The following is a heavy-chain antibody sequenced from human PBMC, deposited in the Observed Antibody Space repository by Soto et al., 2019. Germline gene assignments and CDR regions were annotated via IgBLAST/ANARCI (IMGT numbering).Heavy chain of an antibody. J-gene: IGHJ6*02. Sequence: ASETLSLTCTVSGGSISSYYWSWIRQPPGKGLEWIGYIYYSGSTNYNPSLKSRVTISVDTSKNQFSLKLSSVTAADTAVYYCAREKRSSWYGMDVWGQGTTVTVSS. V-gene: IGHV4-59*01. CDR3: AREKRSSWYGMDV. CDR2: IYYSGST. CDR1: GGSISSYY. D-gene: IGHD6-13*01.